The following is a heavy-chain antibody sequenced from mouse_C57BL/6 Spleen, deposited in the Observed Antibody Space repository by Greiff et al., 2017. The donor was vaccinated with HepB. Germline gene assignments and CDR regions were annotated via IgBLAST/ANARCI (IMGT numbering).Heavy chain of an antibody. CDR2: ILPGSGST. Sequence: QVQLKQSGAELMKPGASVKLSCKATGYTFTGYWIEWVKQRPGHGLEWIGEILPGSGSTNYNEKFKGKATFTADTSSNTAYMQLSSLTTEDSAIYYCARGFPYSNEGLAWFAYWGQGTLVTVSA. J-gene: IGHJ3*01. CDR3: ARGFPYSNEGLAWFAY. D-gene: IGHD2-5*01. V-gene: IGHV1-9*01. CDR1: GYTFTGYW.